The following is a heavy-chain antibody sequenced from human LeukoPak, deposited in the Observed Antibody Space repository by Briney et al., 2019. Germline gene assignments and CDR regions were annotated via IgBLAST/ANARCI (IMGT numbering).Heavy chain of an antibody. V-gene: IGHV3-23*01. D-gene: IGHD3-22*01. CDR1: GFTFGSYA. Sequence: GGSLRLSCEASGFTFGSYAMTWVRQAPGKGLDWVSVIGASGADTYYADSVKGRFTISRDNAKNTLYLHMSSLRAEDTAVYFCARRPRGSSGYYLGAFHAWGQGTTVTVSS. J-gene: IGHJ3*01. CDR2: IGASGADT. CDR3: ARRPRGSSGYYLGAFHA.